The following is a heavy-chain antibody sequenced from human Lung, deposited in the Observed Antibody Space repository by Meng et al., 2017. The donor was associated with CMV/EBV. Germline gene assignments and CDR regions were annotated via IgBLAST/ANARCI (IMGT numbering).Heavy chain of an antibody. V-gene: IGHV1-3*01. CDR2: INAGRGNT. Sequence: QVQFLQSGAEVKKPGASVKVSCKASGYTFPNYPIHWVRQDPGQRLEWVGRINAGRGNTKYSQRFQGRVTITRNTPASTVYMEVTSLTSEDTAVYYCARDSGSCYGQGCNFDYWGQGTLVTVSS. D-gene: IGHD2-2*01. CDR1: GYTFPNYP. CDR3: ARDSGSCYGQGCNFDY. J-gene: IGHJ4*02.